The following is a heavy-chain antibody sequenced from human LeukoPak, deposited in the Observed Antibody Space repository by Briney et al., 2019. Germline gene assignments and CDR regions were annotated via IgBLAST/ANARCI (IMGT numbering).Heavy chain of an antibody. Sequence: SETLSLTCTVSGGSISSYYWSWIRQPPGKGLEWIGYIYYSGSTNYNPSLKSRVTISVDTSKNQFSLKLSSVTAADTAVYYCARTTIFGEFDWFDPWGQGTLVTVSS. CDR3: ARTTIFGEFDWFDP. D-gene: IGHD3-3*01. CDR1: GGSISSYY. CDR2: IYYSGST. V-gene: IGHV4-59*01. J-gene: IGHJ5*02.